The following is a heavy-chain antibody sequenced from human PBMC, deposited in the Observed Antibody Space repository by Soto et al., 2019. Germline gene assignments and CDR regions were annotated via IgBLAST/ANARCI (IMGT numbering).Heavy chain of an antibody. CDR1: GVTFRSYN. V-gene: IGHV3-48*02. Sequence: DVQLVASGGGLVQPGGSLRLSCAASGVTFRSYNMNWVRQAPGKGLDWLSYISSSSSTIYYADSVKGRFTISRDNAKNALYLQMNTLRDDDTAMYYCASGGTIAVTTNGNYWGQGTLVTVSS. CDR3: ASGGTIAVTTNGNY. CDR2: ISSSSSTI. D-gene: IGHD4-17*01. J-gene: IGHJ4*01.